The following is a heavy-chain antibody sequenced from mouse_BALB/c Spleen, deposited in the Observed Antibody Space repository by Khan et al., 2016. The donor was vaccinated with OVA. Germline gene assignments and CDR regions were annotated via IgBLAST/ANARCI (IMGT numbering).Heavy chain of an antibody. J-gene: IGHJ2*01. Sequence: VQLQESGAELVKPGASVKLSCKASGYTFTSYWMHWVKQRPGQGLEWIGEINPSNGRTNYNETFKSKATLTGDKSSSTAYMQLSSPTSEDSAVYYCARVITRDYWGQGTTLTVSS. CDR3: ARVITRDY. D-gene: IGHD6-1*01. V-gene: IGHV1S81*02. CDR1: GYTFTSYW. CDR2: INPSNGRT.